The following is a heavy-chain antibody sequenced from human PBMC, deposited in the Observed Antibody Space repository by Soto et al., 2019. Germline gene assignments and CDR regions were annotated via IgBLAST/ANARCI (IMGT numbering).Heavy chain of an antibody. CDR3: VGGTGY. Sequence: EVQVVEFGGGLVQPGGSLRLSCAGSGFTFSSYWMYWARQAPGKGLVWVSRINSDGSSTNYADSVKGRFTISRDNAKNTVHLKMNSLRAEDTAVYYCVGGTGYWGQGTLVTVSS. CDR2: INSDGSST. J-gene: IGHJ4*02. CDR1: GFTFSSYW. V-gene: IGHV3-74*01. D-gene: IGHD1-1*01.